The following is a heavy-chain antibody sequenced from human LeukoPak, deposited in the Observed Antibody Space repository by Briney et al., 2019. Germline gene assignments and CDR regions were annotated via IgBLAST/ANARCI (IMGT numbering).Heavy chain of an antibody. CDR1: GGSISSYY. Sequence: TSETLSLTCTVSGGSISSYYWSWIRQPPGKGLEWIGEINHSGSTNYNPSLKSRVTISVDTSKNQFSLKLSAVTAADTAVYYCARVLEPYTVTDAFDIWGQGTMVTVSS. CDR3: ARVLEPYTVTDAFDI. CDR2: INHSGST. J-gene: IGHJ3*02. D-gene: IGHD4-17*01. V-gene: IGHV4-34*01.